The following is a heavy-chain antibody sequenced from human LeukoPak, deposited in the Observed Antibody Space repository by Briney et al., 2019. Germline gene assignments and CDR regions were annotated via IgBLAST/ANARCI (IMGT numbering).Heavy chain of an antibody. CDR2: IYYSGGT. Sequence: PSQTLSLTCTVSGGSISSGDYYWSWIRQPPGKGLEWIGYIYYSGGTYYNPSLKSRVTISVDTSKNQFSLKLSSVTAADTAVYYCARDPTGQLVKKARYGMDVWGQGTTVTVSS. J-gene: IGHJ6*02. V-gene: IGHV4-30-4*08. CDR1: GGSISSGDYY. CDR3: ARDPTGQLVKKARYGMDV. D-gene: IGHD6-13*01.